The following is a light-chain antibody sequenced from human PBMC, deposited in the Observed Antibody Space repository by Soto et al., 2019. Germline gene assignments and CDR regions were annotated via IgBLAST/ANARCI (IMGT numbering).Light chain of an antibody. J-gene: IGLJ3*02. V-gene: IGLV2-8*01. CDR1: SSDVGAYIF. CDR3: QSYDTSLRGWL. Sequence: QSALTQPPSASGSPGQSVTISCTGTSSDVGAYIFVSWYQQHPGKAPKLMVYDVNRRPPGVPDRFFGSKSGNTASLTVSGLQAEDEADYYCQSYDTSLRGWLFGGGTKVTVL. CDR2: DVN.